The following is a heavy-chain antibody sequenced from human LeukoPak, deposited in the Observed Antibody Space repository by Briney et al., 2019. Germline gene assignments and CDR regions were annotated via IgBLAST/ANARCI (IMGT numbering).Heavy chain of an antibody. CDR1: GFTFSSYS. Sequence: GGSLRLSCAASGFTFSSYSMNWVRQAPGKGLEWVSAISGSGGSTYYADSVKGRFTISRDNSKNTLYLQMNSLRAEDTAVYYCARDSSSGRDYWGQGTLVTVSS. CDR3: ARDSSSGRDY. CDR2: ISGSGGST. J-gene: IGHJ4*02. V-gene: IGHV3-23*01. D-gene: IGHD6-13*01.